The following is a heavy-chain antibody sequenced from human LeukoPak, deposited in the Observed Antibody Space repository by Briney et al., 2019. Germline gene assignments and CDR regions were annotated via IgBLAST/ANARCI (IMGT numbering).Heavy chain of an antibody. V-gene: IGHV3-23*01. Sequence: GGSLRLSCAASGFTFSNYAMSWVRQAPGKGLEWVSLIRGSTYYADSVKGRFTISRDNSQNTLYLQMNSLRAEDTALYYCAKDLGGSTDYWGQGTLVTVSS. CDR1: GFTFSNYA. J-gene: IGHJ4*02. CDR2: IRGST. CDR3: AKDLGGSTDY. D-gene: IGHD5-12*01.